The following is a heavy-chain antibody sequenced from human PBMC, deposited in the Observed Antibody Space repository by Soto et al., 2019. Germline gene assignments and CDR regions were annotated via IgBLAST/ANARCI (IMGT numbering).Heavy chain of an antibody. CDR2: IAYDGNNK. V-gene: IGHV3-30-3*01. CDR1: GFSVSSYA. J-gene: IGHJ6*02. CDR3: ARDRVEARSYQYYYGMDV. Sequence: GGSLRLSCAASGFSVSSYAVHWVRQAPGKGLEWLAVIAYDGNNKQYADSVKGRITISRDNPKNTLYVQIHSLRAEDTAVYYCARDRVEARSYQYYYGMDVWGQGTTVTVSS. D-gene: IGHD6-6*01.